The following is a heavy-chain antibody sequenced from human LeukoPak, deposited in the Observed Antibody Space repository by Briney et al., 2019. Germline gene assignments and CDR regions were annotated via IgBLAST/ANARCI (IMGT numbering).Heavy chain of an antibody. D-gene: IGHD3-22*01. V-gene: IGHV4-34*01. CDR3: ARVQPPYYYDSSGSRILQH. CDR2: INHVGSA. CDR1: GGSFSGYY. Sequence: PSETLSLTCAVYGGSFSGYYWSWIRQPPGKGLEWIGAINHVGSANYNPSLKSRVTISVDTSKNQFSLKLSSVTAADTAVYYCARVQPPYYYDSSGSRILQHWGQGTLVTVSS. J-gene: IGHJ1*01.